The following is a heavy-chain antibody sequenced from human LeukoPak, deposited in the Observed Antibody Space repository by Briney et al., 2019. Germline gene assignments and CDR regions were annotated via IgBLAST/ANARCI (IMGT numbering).Heavy chain of an antibody. CDR2: ISSSSYI. CDR1: GFTFSSYS. V-gene: IGHV3-21*01. Sequence: PGGSLRLSCAVSGFTFSSYSMNWVRQAPGKGLEWVSSISSSSYIYYADSVKGRFTISRDNTKNSLSLQMSSLRAEDTAVYYCAREGSSWYYYFDYWGQGTLVTVSS. J-gene: IGHJ4*02. CDR3: AREGSSWYYYFDY. D-gene: IGHD6-13*01.